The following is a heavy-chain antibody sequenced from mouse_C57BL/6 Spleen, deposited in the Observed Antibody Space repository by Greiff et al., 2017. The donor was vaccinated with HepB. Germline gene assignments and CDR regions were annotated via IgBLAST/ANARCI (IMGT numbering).Heavy chain of an antibody. CDR2: IHPNSGST. CDR1: GHTFTSYW. D-gene: IGHD2-1*01. Sequence: QVQLQQPGAELVKPGASVKLSCKASGHTFTSYWMHWVKQRPGQGLEWIGMIHPNSGSTNYNEKFKSKATLTVDKSSSTAYMQLSSLTSEDSAVYYCARSGLQGAMDYWGQGTSVTVSS. J-gene: IGHJ4*01. V-gene: IGHV1-64*01. CDR3: ARSGLQGAMDY.